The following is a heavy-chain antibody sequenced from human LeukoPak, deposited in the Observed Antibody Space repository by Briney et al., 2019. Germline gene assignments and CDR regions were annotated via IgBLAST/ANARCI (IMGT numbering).Heavy chain of an antibody. CDR3: ARDQAAAGTVYFDY. CDR2: IYYSGST. CDR1: GGSISSGDYY. D-gene: IGHD6-13*01. Sequence: SQTLSLTCTVSGGSISSGDYYWSWIRQPPGKGLEWIGYIYYSGSTYYNPSLKSRVTISVDTSKNQFSLKLSSVTAADTAVYYCARDQAAAGTVYFDYWGQGTLVTVSS. J-gene: IGHJ4*02. V-gene: IGHV4-30-4*01.